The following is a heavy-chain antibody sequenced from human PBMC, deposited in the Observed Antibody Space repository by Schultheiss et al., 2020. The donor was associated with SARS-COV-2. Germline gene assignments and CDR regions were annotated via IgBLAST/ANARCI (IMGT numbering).Heavy chain of an antibody. CDR1: GYSFTSYW. Sequence: GESLKISCKGSGYSFTSYWISWVRQMPGKGLEWMGIIYPGDSDTRYSPSFQGQVTISADKSISTAYLQWSSLKASDSGTYYCARRRAGSTTWTMDVWGQGTTVTVSS. J-gene: IGHJ6*02. V-gene: IGHV5-51*01. CDR3: ARRRAGSTTWTMDV. CDR2: IYPGDSDT. D-gene: IGHD1-7*01.